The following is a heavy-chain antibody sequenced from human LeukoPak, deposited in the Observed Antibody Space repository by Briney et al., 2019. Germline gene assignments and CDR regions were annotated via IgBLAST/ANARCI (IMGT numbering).Heavy chain of an antibody. V-gene: IGHV1-18*01. CDR3: AGAGIWFRERGMDV. D-gene: IGHD3-10*01. J-gene: IGHJ6*02. CDR1: GYTFTSYG. CDR2: ISAYNGNT. Sequence: ASVTVSCKASGYTFTSYGISWVRQAPGQGLEWMGWISAYNGNTNYAQKLQGRVTMTTDTSTSTAYMELRSLRSDVTAVYYCAGAGIWFRERGMDVWGQGTAVTVSS.